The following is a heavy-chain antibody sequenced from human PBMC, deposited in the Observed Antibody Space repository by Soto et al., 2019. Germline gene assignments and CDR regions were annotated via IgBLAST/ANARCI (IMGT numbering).Heavy chain of an antibody. CDR1: GYTFTSYA. J-gene: IGHJ4*02. CDR3: ARDLNRGLTDY. D-gene: IGHD3-9*01. Sequence: QVQLVQSGAEVKKPGASVKVSCKPSGYTFTSYAITWVRQTPGQGLEWMGWISAYNGNTNSAQKLQGRVTMTPDTSTSTAYMELRSLRSDDTAVYYCARDLNRGLTDYWGQGALVTVSS. V-gene: IGHV1-18*01. CDR2: ISAYNGNT.